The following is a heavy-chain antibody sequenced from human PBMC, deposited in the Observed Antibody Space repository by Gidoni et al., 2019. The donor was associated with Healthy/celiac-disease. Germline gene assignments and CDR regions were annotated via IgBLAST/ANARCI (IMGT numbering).Heavy chain of an antibody. Sequence: QVQLVQSGAEVKKPGASVKVSCKASGYTFTGYYMHWVRQAPGQGLEWMGWINPNSGGTNYAQKFQGRVTMTRDTSISTAYMELSRLRSDDTAVYYCARVAVAGTAGDAFDIWGQGTMVTVSS. CDR1: GYTFTGYY. D-gene: IGHD6-19*01. CDR2: INPNSGGT. J-gene: IGHJ3*02. CDR3: ARVAVAGTAGDAFDI. V-gene: IGHV1-2*02.